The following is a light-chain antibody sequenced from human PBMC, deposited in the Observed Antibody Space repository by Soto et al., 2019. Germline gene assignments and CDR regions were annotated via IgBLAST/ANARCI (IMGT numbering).Light chain of an antibody. CDR1: QGISNY. CDR2: AAS. CDR3: QKYNSAPLT. J-gene: IGKJ4*01. Sequence: DIEMTQWPSSFSASLVYIFTITCXASQGISNYLAWYQQKPGKVPKLLIYAASTLQSGVPSRFSGSGSGTDFTLTISSLQPEDVATYYCQKYNSAPLTFGGGTKVDIK. V-gene: IGKV1-27*01.